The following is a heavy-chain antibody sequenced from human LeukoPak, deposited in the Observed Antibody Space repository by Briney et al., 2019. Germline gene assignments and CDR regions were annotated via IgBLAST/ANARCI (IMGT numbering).Heavy chain of an antibody. V-gene: IGHV3-66*01. CDR3: AELGITMIGGV. CDR1: GFTVSSNY. D-gene: IGHD3-10*02. J-gene: IGHJ6*04. Sequence: GGSLRLSCAASGFTVSSNYMSWVRQAPGKGLEWVSVIYSGGSTYYADSVKGRFTISRDNAKNPLYLQMNSLRAEDTAVYYCAELGITMIGGVWGKGTTVTISS. CDR2: IYSGGST.